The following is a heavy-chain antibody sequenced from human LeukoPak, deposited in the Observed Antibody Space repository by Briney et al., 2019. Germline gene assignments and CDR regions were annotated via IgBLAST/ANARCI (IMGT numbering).Heavy chain of an antibody. Sequence: GGSLRLSCAASGFTFSSYAMCWVRQARGRGQEWVSAISGRGGSTYYADSVKGRFTISRDNAKNSLYLQMNSLRAEDTAVYYCVRDNPRCCGVIPSNIDDYWGQGTLVTVSS. CDR2: ISGRGGST. CDR1: GFTFSSYA. D-gene: IGHD2/OR15-2a*01. J-gene: IGHJ4*02. CDR3: VRDNPRCCGVIPSNIDDY. V-gene: IGHV3-23*01.